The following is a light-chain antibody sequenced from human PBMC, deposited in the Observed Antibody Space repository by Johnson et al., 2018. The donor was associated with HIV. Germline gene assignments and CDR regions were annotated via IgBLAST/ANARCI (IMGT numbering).Light chain of an antibody. CDR2: DNN. V-gene: IGLV1-51*01. CDR1: SSNIGNNY. CDR3: GTWDSSLSGYV. J-gene: IGLJ1*01. Sequence: HSVLTQPPSVSAAPGQKVTISCSGSSSNIGNNYVSWYQQLPGTAPKLLIYDNNKRPSGIPDRFSGSKSGTSATLGITGLQTGDEADYYCGTWDSSLSGYVVGTGTKVTVL.